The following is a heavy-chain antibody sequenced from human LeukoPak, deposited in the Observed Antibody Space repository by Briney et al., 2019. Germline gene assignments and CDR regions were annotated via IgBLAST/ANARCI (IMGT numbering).Heavy chain of an antibody. D-gene: IGHD7-27*01. V-gene: IGHV3-7*01. J-gene: IGHJ4*02. CDR3: ARRYWGLVF. CDR1: GFTFSAYW. CDR2: IKQDGSDK. Sequence: GGSLRLSCAASGFTFSAYWMSWVRQAPGKGLEWVANIKQDGSDKYFEDSVKGRFTISRDNAKNSVYLQMNSLRAEDTAVYYCARRYWGLVFWGQGALVTVSS.